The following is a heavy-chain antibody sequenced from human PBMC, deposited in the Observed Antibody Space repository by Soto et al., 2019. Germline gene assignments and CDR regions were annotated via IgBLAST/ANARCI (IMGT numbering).Heavy chain of an antibody. Sequence: SETLSLTCTVSGGSISSGGYYWSWIRQHPGKGLEWIGYIYYSGSTYYNPSLKSRVTISVDTSKNQFSLKLSSVTPEDTAVYYCARTEYYYDSRAAYGPGAFDIWGQGTMVTVSS. CDR1: GGSISSGGYY. D-gene: IGHD3-22*01. CDR3: ARTEYYYDSRAAYGPGAFDI. V-gene: IGHV4-31*03. CDR2: IYYSGST. J-gene: IGHJ3*02.